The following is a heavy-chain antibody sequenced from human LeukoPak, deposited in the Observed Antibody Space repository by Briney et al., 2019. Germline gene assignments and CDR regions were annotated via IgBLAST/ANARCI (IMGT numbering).Heavy chain of an antibody. CDR1: GYTFTSYG. D-gene: IGHD2-15*01. J-gene: IGHJ5*02. V-gene: IGHV1-18*03. CDR3: AREGRVGYCSGGSCPSNWFDP. CDR2: ISAYNGNT. Sequence: ASVKVSCKASGYTFTSYGISWVRQAPGQGLEWMGWISAYNGNTNYAQKLQGRVTITTDTSTSTAYMELRSLRSDDMAVYYCAREGRVGYCSGGSCPSNWFDPWGQGTLVTVSS.